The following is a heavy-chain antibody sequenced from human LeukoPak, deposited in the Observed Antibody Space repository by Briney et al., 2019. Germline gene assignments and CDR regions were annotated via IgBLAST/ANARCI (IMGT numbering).Heavy chain of an antibody. Sequence: VSVKVSCKASGYTFTSYYMHWVRQAPGQGLEWMGIINPSGGSTSYAQKFQGRVTMTRDTSTSTVYMELSSLRSEDTAVYYCARDRTDVAAAATGGAFDIWGQGTMVTVSS. V-gene: IGHV1-46*01. CDR2: INPSGGST. CDR3: ARDRTDVAAAATGGAFDI. D-gene: IGHD6-13*01. J-gene: IGHJ3*02. CDR1: GYTFTSYY.